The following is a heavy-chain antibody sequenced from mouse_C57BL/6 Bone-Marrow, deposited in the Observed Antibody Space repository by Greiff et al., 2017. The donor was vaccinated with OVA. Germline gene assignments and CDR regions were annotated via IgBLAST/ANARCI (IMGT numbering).Heavy chain of an antibody. D-gene: IGHD1-1*01. J-gene: IGHJ4*01. CDR2: ISNGGGST. CDR3: ARHGPYYYGSRGDYYAMDY. Sequence: EVMLVESGGGLVQPGGSLKLSCAASGFTFSDYYMYWVRQTPEKRLEWVAYISNGGGSTYYPDTVKGRFTISRDNAKNTLYLQMSRLKSEDTAMYYCARHGPYYYGSRGDYYAMDYWGQGTSVTVSS. V-gene: IGHV5-12*01. CDR1: GFTFSDYY.